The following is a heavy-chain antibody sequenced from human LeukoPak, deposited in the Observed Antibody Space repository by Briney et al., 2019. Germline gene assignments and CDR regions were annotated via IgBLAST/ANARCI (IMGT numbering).Heavy chain of an antibody. CDR3: AKGLLRNYYGMDV. CDR1: GFTFSSYA. D-gene: IGHD2-21*01. Sequence: QSGGSLRLSCAASGFTFSSYAMSWVRQAPGKGLEWVSAISGSGGSTYYADSVKGRFTISRDNSKNTLYLQMNSLRAEDTAVYYCAKGLLRNYYGMDVWGQGTTVTVSS. J-gene: IGHJ6*02. CDR2: ISGSGGST. V-gene: IGHV3-23*01.